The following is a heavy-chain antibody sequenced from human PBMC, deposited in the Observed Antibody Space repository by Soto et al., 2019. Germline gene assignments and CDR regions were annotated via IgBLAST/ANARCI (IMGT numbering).Heavy chain of an antibody. CDR2: IYYSGST. CDR3: ARLVGCSGGSCYYYYYMDV. J-gene: IGHJ6*03. D-gene: IGHD2-15*01. V-gene: IGHV4-59*08. CDR1: GGSISSYY. Sequence: QVQLQESGPGLVKPSETLSLTCTVSGGSISSYYWSWIRQPPGKGLEWIGYIYYSGSTNYNPSLKSRVTISVDTSKNQFSLKLSSVTAADTAVYYCARLVGCSGGSCYYYYYMDVWGKGTTVTVSS.